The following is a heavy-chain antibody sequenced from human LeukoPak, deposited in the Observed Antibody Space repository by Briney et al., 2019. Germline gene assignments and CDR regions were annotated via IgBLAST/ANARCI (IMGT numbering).Heavy chain of an antibody. D-gene: IGHD6-19*01. CDR2: IYYSGST. V-gene: IGHV4-39*01. CDR3: ARRRRSGWYGRDY. Sequence: SETLSLTCTVSGGSISSSSYYCGWIRQPPGKGLEWIGSIYYSGSTYYNPSLKSRVTISVDTSKNQFSLKLSSVTAADTAVYYCARRRRSGWYGRDYWGQGTLVTVSS. CDR1: GGSISSSSYY. J-gene: IGHJ4*02.